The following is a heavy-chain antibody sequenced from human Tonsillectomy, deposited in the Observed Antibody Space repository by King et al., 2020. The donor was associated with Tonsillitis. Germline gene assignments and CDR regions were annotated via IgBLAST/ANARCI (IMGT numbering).Heavy chain of an antibody. CDR1: GGSFSGYY. Sequence: VQLPQWGAGLLKPSETLSLTCAVYGGSFSGYYWSWIRQPPGKGLEWIGEINHSGSTNYNPSLKSRVTISVDTSKNQFSLKLSSVTAADTAVYYCARGRVGSGSYYPIFGYYYYYMDVWGKGTTVTVSS. CDR3: ARGRVGSGSYYPIFGYYYYYMDV. CDR2: INHSGST. D-gene: IGHD3-10*01. V-gene: IGHV4-34*01. J-gene: IGHJ6*03.